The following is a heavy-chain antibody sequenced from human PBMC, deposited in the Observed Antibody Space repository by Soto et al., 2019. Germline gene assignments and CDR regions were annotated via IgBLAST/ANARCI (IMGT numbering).Heavy chain of an antibody. D-gene: IGHD3-16*01. CDR1: GGSIRSGSYY. J-gene: IGHJ6*03. V-gene: IGHV4-39*01. CDR2: IHYSGST. Sequence: HLHLQESGPGLVKPSETLSLTCTLSGGSIRSGSYYWGWIRQPPGKGLEWIGSIHYSGSTYYNPSLKIRVSISVDTSKTQFSLKLSSVTAADTAVYYCAIRVNLVPTASNLWDYYMDVWGKGTTVTVSS. CDR3: AIRVNLVPTASNLWDYYMDV.